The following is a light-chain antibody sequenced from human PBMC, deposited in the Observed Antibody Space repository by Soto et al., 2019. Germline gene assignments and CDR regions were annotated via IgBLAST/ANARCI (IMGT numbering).Light chain of an antibody. CDR2: GAS. J-gene: IGKJ1*01. Sequence: IVMTQSPATLSVSPGERATLSCRASQSVSTNLAWYQHKPGQAPRLLIHGASTRATGIPARFSGSGSGTEFTLTISNLQSEDFAVYYCQHYNNWPPWTFGQGTKVEIK. CDR3: QHYNNWPPWT. V-gene: IGKV3-15*01. CDR1: QSVSTN.